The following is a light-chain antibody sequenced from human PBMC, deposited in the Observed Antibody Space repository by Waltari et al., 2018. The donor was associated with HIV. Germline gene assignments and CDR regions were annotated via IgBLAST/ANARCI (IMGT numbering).Light chain of an antibody. CDR1: SSNIGSNF. Sequence: QSVLTQSPSASETPGQRVTISCSGSSSNIGSNFVYWYQQLPGTAPKLLIYGNNQRPLGVLDRFSGSRSGTSASLAIIGLRSEDEADYYCAAWDDSLGGLWVFGGGTKLTVL. V-gene: IGLV1-47*01. J-gene: IGLJ3*02. CDR3: AAWDDSLGGLWV. CDR2: GNN.